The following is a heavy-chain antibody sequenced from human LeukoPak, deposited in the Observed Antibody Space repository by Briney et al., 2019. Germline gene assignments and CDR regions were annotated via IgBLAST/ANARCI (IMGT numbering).Heavy chain of an antibody. CDR3: AGFYDILTGSDAFDI. CDR2: IWYDGSNK. CDR1: GLTFSNYG. Sequence: GRSLRLSCAASGLTFSNYGMHWVRQAPGKGLEWVAVIWYDGSNKKYADSVKGRFTISRDNSKNTLYLQMNSLRAEDTAVYYCAGFYDILTGSDAFDIWGQGTMVTVSS. D-gene: IGHD3-9*01. V-gene: IGHV3-33*03. J-gene: IGHJ3*02.